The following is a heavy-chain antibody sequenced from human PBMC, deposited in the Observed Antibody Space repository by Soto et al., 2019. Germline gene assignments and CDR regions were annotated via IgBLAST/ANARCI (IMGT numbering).Heavy chain of an antibody. V-gene: IGHV1-69*02. Sequence: QVQLVQSGAEVKKPGSSVKVSCKASGGTFSSYSISWVRQAPGQGLEWMGRIIPILGIANYAQKFQGRVTITADKSTSPAYMELSSLRSEDTAVYYCASPGPYCSGGSCYTDDAFDIWGQGTMFTVSS. CDR2: IIPILGIA. D-gene: IGHD2-15*01. J-gene: IGHJ3*02. CDR1: GGTFSSYS. CDR3: ASPGPYCSGGSCYTDDAFDI.